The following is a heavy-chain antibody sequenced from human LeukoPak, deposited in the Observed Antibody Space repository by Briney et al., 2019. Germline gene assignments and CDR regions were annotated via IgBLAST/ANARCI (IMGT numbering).Heavy chain of an antibody. CDR1: GYRFTIYW. CDR3: ARYNDGARRVGDGFDI. CDR2: IYPDESKT. J-gene: IGHJ3*02. Sequence: GESLKISCKASGYRFTIYWIGWVRPMPGEGLEWMGIIYPDESKTRYSPSFQGQVTISAHKSITTAYLQWASLKASDTAMYYCARYNDGARRVGDGFDIWGQGTMVTVSS. V-gene: IGHV5-51*01. D-gene: IGHD4/OR15-4a*01.